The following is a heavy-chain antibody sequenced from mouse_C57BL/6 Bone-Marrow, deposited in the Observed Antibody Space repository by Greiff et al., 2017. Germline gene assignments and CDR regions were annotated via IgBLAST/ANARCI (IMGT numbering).Heavy chain of an antibody. Sequence: EVQLQQSGPVLVKPGASVQMSCKASGYTFPDYYLNWVKQSHGKSLEWIGGINPYNGGTSYNQKFKGKATLTVEQSSSTAYMELNSLTSEDSAVYYCATSYYSNYDYFDYWGQGTTLTVSS. J-gene: IGHJ2*01. CDR3: ATSYYSNYDYFDY. CDR2: INPYNGGT. D-gene: IGHD2-5*01. V-gene: IGHV1-19*01. CDR1: GYTFPDYY.